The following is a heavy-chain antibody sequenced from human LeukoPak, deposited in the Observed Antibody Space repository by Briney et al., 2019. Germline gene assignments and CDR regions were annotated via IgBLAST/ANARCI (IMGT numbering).Heavy chain of an antibody. J-gene: IGHJ3*02. D-gene: IGHD2-2*01. CDR2: ITGNSGAT. CDR3: TKCGTTCYANAFYI. CDR1: GFTFSTST. V-gene: IGHV3-23*01. Sequence: GGSLRLSCAASGFTFSTSTMTWVRRAPGKGLEWVSAITGNSGATEYADSVKGRFTISRDNSRNTLYLQMNSLTADDTAVYYCTKCGTTCYANAFYIWGQGTMVSVSS.